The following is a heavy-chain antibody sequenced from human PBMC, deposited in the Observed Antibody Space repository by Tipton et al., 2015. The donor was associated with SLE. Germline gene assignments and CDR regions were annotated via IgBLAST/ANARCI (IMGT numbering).Heavy chain of an antibody. CDR1: GGSFSGYY. D-gene: IGHD4-17*01. J-gene: IGHJ2*01. CDR3: ARGLTVTTNPYFDL. V-gene: IGHV4-34*01. Sequence: TLSLTCAVYGGSFSGYYWSWIRQPPGKGLEWIGEINRSGITNYNPSLKSRLTISVDTSKNQFSLKMRSVTAADTAVYYCARGLTVTTNPYFDLWGRGTLVTVSS. CDR2: INRSGIT.